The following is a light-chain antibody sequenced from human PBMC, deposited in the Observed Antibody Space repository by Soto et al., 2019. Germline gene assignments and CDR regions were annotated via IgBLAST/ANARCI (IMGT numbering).Light chain of an antibody. CDR1: QGISSY. V-gene: IGKV1-9*01. CDR3: QSYNNWPLT. Sequence: IQLTQSPSSLSASVGDRVTITCRASQGISSYLGWYQQKPGKAPNLLIYAASTLQSGDPSRFSGSGSGTDFTLTINSLQSEDFAVYYCQSYNNWPLTCGGGNKGDIK. CDR2: AAS. J-gene: IGKJ4*01.